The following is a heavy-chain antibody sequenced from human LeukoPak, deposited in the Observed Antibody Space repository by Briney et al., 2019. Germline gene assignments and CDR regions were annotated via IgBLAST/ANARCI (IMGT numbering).Heavy chain of an antibody. Sequence: SETLSLTCTVSGGSISSGGYYWSWIRQHPGKGLEWIGYIYYSGSTYYNPSLKSRVTISVDTSKNQSSLKLSSVTAADTAVYYCARTLIVGATCWFDPWGQGTMVTVSS. J-gene: IGHJ3*01. CDR2: IYYSGST. D-gene: IGHD1-26*01. V-gene: IGHV4-31*03. CDR1: GGSISSGGYY. CDR3: ARTLIVGATCWFDP.